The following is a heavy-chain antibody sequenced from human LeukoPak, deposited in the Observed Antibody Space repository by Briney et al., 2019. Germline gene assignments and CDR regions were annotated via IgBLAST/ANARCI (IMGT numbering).Heavy chain of an antibody. CDR3: ARGHAVLGRLRWFDP. Sequence: PSETLSLTCTVSGGSISSSSYYWGWIRQPPGKGLEWIGSIHYSGNTYYNPSLKSRVTIPVDTSKNQFSLKLSSVTAADTAVYYCARGHAVLGRLRWFDPWGQGTLVTVSS. D-gene: IGHD1-26*01. CDR2: IHYSGNT. J-gene: IGHJ5*02. V-gene: IGHV4-39*07. CDR1: GGSISSSSYY.